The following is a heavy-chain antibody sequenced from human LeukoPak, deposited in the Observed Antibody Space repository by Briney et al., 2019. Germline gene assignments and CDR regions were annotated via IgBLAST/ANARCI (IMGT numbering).Heavy chain of an antibody. CDR3: ERVQSYAYGFDY. V-gene: IGHV4-38-2*02. CDR1: GYSISSGYY. Sequence: SETLSLTCTVSGYSISSGYYCGWIRQPPGKGLEWIGSIHHSGSTYYNPALKSRVTISVDTSKKQFSLNLRSVTAADTAVYYCERVQSYAYGFDYWGQGTLVTVSS. J-gene: IGHJ4*02. CDR2: IHHSGST. D-gene: IGHD2-2*01.